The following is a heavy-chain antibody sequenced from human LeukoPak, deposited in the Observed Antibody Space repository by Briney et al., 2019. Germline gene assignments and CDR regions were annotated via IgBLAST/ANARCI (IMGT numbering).Heavy chain of an antibody. Sequence: AGGSLRLSCAASDSTFSSFSMRWVRQAPGKGLFWVAAISSRSAHIYYADSVKGRFTISRDNAKKSLYLEMNNLRADDTAVYYCARDRSTSRYYHGMDVWGPGPRSSSP. CDR3: ARDRSTSRYYHGMDV. V-gene: IGHV3-21*01. D-gene: IGHD2-2*01. CDR2: ISSRSAHI. J-gene: IGHJ6*02. CDR1: DSTFSSFS.